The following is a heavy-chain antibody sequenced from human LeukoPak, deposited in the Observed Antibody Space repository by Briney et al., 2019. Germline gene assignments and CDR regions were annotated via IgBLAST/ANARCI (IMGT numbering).Heavy chain of an antibody. D-gene: IGHD6-19*01. Sequence: PSETLSLTCTVSGGSISSYYWSWLRQPPGRGLEWIGSLYNSGSTNYNPSLNSRVMILVDTSKNQFSLKLSSVTAADMAIYYCAGGAQWLAHDYWGQGTLVTVSS. V-gene: IGHV4-59*08. J-gene: IGHJ4*02. CDR1: GGSISSYY. CDR2: LYNSGST. CDR3: AGGAQWLAHDY.